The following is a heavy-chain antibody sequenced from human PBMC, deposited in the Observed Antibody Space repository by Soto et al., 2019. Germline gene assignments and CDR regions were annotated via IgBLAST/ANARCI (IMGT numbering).Heavy chain of an antibody. V-gene: IGHV3-30*18. D-gene: IGHD1-26*01. CDR1: GLIFSNYV. Sequence: GGSLRLSCAASGLIFSNYVMHWVRQAPGKGLEWVALISHDGKNKYYADSVQGRFTISRDNSKNTLYLQMNSLRGDDTAVYYCAKDRPVKARSGSLSSWGQGTLVTVSS. CDR3: AKDRPVKARSGSLSS. CDR2: ISHDGKNK. J-gene: IGHJ5*02.